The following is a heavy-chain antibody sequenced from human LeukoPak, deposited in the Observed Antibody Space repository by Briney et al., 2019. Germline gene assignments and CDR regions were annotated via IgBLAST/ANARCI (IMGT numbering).Heavy chain of an antibody. J-gene: IGHJ4*02. D-gene: IGHD3-10*01. CDR1: GFTFSDAW. CDR2: VRSKTDGGTT. CDR3: TTDLWFGD. V-gene: IGHV3-15*01. Sequence: GGSPRLSCAASGFTFSDAWMSWVRQAPGKGLEWVGRVRSKTDGGTTDYAAPVKGRFTVSRDDSKNTLYLQMSSLKTEDAAVYYCTTDLWFGDWGQGTLVTVSS.